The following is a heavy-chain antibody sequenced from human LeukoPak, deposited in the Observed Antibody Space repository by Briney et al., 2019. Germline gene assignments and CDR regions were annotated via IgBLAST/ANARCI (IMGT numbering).Heavy chain of an antibody. J-gene: IGHJ4*02. V-gene: IGHV3-23*01. CDR2: ISASGGST. CDR3: ARDRYYYDSSGYYRYFDY. D-gene: IGHD3-22*01. CDR1: GFTFSSSA. Sequence: GGSLRLSCAASGFTFSSSAMSWVRQVPGKGLEWVSGISASGGSTYYADSVRGRFTISRDNSKNTLYVQMNSLRAEDTAVYYCARDRYYYDSSGYYRYFDYWGQGTLVTVSS.